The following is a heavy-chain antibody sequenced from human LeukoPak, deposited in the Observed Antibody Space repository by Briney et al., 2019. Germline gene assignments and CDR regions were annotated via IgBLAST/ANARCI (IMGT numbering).Heavy chain of an antibody. CDR2: INHSGST. Sequence: KPSETLSLTWAVYGGSFSGYYWSWMRQPPGEGLEWIGEINHSGSTNYNPSLKSRVTISVDTSKNQFSLKLSSVTAADTAVYYCARDKHSSGGYYYYYYMDVWGKGTTVTVSS. J-gene: IGHJ6*03. CDR3: ARDKHSSGGYYYYYYMDV. D-gene: IGHD6-19*01. CDR1: GGSFSGYY. V-gene: IGHV4-34*01.